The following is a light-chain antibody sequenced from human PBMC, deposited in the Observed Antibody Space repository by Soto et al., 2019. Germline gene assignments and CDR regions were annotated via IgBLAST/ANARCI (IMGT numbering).Light chain of an antibody. CDR3: MQALQTPLT. V-gene: IGKV2-28*01. CDR1: QSLLHSNGYTY. Sequence: DIVMTQSPLSLPVTPGEPASISCRSSQSLLHSNGYTYLDWYLQKPGQSPQLLIYLGSNRASGVPDRFSGSGSGTDFTLKISRVEAEDVGIYYYMQALQTPLTFGGGTKVDIK. CDR2: LGS. J-gene: IGKJ4*01.